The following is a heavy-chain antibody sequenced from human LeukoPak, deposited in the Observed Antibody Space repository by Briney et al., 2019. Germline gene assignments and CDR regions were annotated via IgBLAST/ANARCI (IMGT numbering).Heavy chain of an antibody. CDR2: ISSSSSYI. D-gene: IGHD3-10*01. J-gene: IGHJ3*02. V-gene: IGHV3-21*01. CDR3: ARDQGSGSYYKGDAFDI. Sequence: PGGSLRLSCAASGFTFSSYSMNWVRQAPGKGLGWVSSISSSSSYIYYADSVKGRFTISRDNAKNSLYLQMNSLRAEDTAVYYCARDQGSGSYYKGDAFDIWGQGTMVTVSS. CDR1: GFTFSSYS.